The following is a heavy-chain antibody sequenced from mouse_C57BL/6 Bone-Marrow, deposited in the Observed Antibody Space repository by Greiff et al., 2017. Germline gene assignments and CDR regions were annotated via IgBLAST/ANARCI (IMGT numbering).Heavy chain of an antibody. D-gene: IGHD2-5*01. CDR1: GYTFTSYW. J-gene: IGHJ3*01. Sequence: QVQLQQPGAEFVKPGASVKMSCKASGYTFTSYWITWVKQRPGQGLEWIGDIYPGSGSTNYNEKFKSKATLTVDTSSSTAYMQLSSLTSEDSAVYDCARGSYSNPWFAYWGQGTLVTVSA. CDR3: ARGSYSNPWFAY. V-gene: IGHV1-55*01. CDR2: IYPGSGST.